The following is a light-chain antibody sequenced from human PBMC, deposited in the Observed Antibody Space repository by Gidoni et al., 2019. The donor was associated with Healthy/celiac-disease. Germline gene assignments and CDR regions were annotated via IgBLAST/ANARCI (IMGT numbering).Light chain of an antibody. J-gene: IGKJ2*01. CDR1: QSVRSN. CDR2: GAS. Sequence: IVMTHSPATLSVFPGARATLSCRASQSVRSNFAWYQQKPGQAPRLLIYGASTRATGIPARLSGSGDGTEVTLTISSLQAEDFVVDYCQQYNNWPPYTFGQGTKLEIK. V-gene: IGKV3-15*01. CDR3: QQYNNWPPYT.